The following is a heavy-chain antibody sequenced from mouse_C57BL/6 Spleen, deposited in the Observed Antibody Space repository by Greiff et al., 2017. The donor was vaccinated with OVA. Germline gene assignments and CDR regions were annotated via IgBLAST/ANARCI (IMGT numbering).Heavy chain of an antibody. Sequence: QVQLKESGAELVKPGASVKISCKASGYAFSSYWMNWVKQRPGKGLEWIGQIYPGDGDTNYNGKFKGKATLTADKSSSTAYMQLSSLTSEDSAVYFCARGTYYYGSSLRYFDVWGTGTTVTVSS. V-gene: IGHV1-80*01. CDR3: ARGTYYYGSSLRYFDV. J-gene: IGHJ1*03. CDR1: GYAFSSYW. CDR2: IYPGDGDT. D-gene: IGHD1-1*01.